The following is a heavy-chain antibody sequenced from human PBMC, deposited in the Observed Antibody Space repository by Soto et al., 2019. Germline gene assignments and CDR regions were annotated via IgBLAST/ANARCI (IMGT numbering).Heavy chain of an antibody. CDR3: ARDDDLWDDNGLDC. Sequence: QVQLVESGGAVVQPGTSLRLSCAASGFLFSRFGMHWVRQAPGKGLEWVAVLESHGGKTGYADSVRGRFTIYRDNSRNTLFLEMSSLRVEDTAMFYCARDDDLWDDNGLDCWGQGTLVTVSS. D-gene: IGHD1-1*01. CDR2: LESHGGKT. J-gene: IGHJ4*02. V-gene: IGHV3-33*02. CDR1: GFLFSRFG.